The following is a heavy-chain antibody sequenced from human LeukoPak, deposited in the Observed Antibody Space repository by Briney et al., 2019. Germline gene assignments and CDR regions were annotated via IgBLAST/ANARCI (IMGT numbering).Heavy chain of an antibody. CDR3: TRLYYGSGSYYTRALRYYYMAV. CDR1: GYSFTSYC. J-gene: IGHJ6*03. Sequence: GESLKISCKGSGYSFTSYCIGWVRRMPGKGLEGMGIIYPGDSDTRYSPSFQGQVTISADNSISTAYLQSSSLKASDTATYYRTRLYYGSGSYYTRALRYYYMAVWGKGTTVTVSS. V-gene: IGHV5-51*01. D-gene: IGHD3-10*01. CDR2: IYPGDSDT.